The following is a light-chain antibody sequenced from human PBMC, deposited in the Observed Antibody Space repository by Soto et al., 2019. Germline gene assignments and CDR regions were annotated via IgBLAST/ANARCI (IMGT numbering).Light chain of an antibody. CDR3: QQYNHYST. CDR2: DAS. J-gene: IGKJ1*01. Sequence: QMTHSPATLSASIGDRVTIPLRASESISRWLAWFQQKPGKAPNLLIYDASILQSGVPSRFSGSGSGTDFTLTISSLQPEDFVTYYCQQYNHYSTFGQGTKVDIK. V-gene: IGKV1-5*01. CDR1: ESISRW.